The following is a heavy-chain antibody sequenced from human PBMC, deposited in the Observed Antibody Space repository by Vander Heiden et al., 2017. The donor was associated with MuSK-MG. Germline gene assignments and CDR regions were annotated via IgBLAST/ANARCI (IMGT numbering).Heavy chain of an antibody. CDR2: VSDSGAST. J-gene: IGHJ4*02. Sequence: EVQLLESGGGLVQPGGSLRLSWAASGFTFSTYAMSWARQAPGKGLEWVSAVSDSGASTYYADSVKGRFTISRDNSKNTVYLQMNSLRVEDTAVYYCAKDLWGSYYPVDYWGQGTLVTVSS. CDR3: AKDLWGSYYPVDY. D-gene: IGHD1-26*01. CDR1: GFTFSTYA. V-gene: IGHV3-23*01.